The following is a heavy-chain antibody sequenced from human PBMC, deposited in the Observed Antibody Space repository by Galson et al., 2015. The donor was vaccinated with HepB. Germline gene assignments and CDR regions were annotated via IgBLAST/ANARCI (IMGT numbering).Heavy chain of an antibody. CDR3: ARGPPPPVENSNGAFDI. CDR2: ISYDGSNK. CDR1: GFTFSSYG. D-gene: IGHD4-11*01. Sequence: SLRLSCAASGFTFSSYGMHWVRQAPGKGLEWVAVISYDGSNKYYADSVKGRFTISGDNSKNTLYLQMNSLRAEDTAVYYCARGPPPPVENSNGAFDIWGQGTMVTVSS. V-gene: IGHV3-30*03. J-gene: IGHJ3*02.